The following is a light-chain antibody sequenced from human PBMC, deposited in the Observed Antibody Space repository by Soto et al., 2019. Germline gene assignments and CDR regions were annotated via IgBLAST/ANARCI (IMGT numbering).Light chain of an antibody. Sequence: QSALTQPASVSGSPGQSITISCTGTSSDVGGYNYVSWYQQHPGKAPKVMIYEVSNRPSGVSNRFSGSKSGNTASLTISGLQAEDEDDYYCSSYISSSTLVFGGGTKLTVL. V-gene: IGLV2-14*01. J-gene: IGLJ3*02. CDR1: SSDVGGYNY. CDR2: EVS. CDR3: SSYISSSTLV.